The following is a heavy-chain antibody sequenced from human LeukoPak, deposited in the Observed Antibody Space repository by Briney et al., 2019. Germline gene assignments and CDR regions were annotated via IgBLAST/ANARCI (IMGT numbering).Heavy chain of an antibody. CDR2: ISSGSVYI. J-gene: IGHJ4*02. Sequence: PGGSLRLSCTASGFTFGDYVMSWVRQAPGKGLQWVASISSGSVYIYYADSMKGRFTISRDNAKNSMYLQMYSLRAEDTAVYYCARGPKYISATGPYYFDYWGQGTPVTVSS. CDR3: ARGPKYISATGPYYFDY. CDR1: GFTFGDYV. V-gene: IGHV3-21*01. D-gene: IGHD6-13*01.